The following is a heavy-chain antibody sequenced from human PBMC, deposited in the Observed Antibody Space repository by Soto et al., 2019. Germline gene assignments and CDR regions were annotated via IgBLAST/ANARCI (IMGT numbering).Heavy chain of an antibody. CDR2: ISGSGGST. Sequence: GGSLRLSCAASGFTFSSYAMSWVRQAPGKGLEWVSAISGSGGSTYYADSVKGRFTISRDNSKNTLYLQMNSLRAEDTAVYYCAKDRKYSTKHAQPLDYWGQGTLVTVSS. CDR3: AKDRKYSTKHAQPLDY. CDR1: GFTFSSYA. D-gene: IGHD6-6*01. V-gene: IGHV3-23*01. J-gene: IGHJ4*02.